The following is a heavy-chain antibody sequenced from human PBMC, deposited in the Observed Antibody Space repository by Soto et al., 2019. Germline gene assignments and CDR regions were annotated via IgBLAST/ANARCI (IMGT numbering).Heavy chain of an antibody. CDR1: GFTFSSYG. D-gene: IGHD3-3*01. CDR2: ISDDGSNK. CDR3: AKERGYYDFWSGYSSHYYGMDV. J-gene: IGHJ6*02. V-gene: IGHV3-30*18. Sequence: QVQLVESGGGVVQPGRSLRLSCAASGFTFSSYGMHWVRQAPGKGLEWVAVISDDGSNKYYADSVEGRFTISRDNSKNTLYLQMNSLRAEDTAVYYCAKERGYYDFWSGYSSHYYGMDVWGQGTTVTVSS.